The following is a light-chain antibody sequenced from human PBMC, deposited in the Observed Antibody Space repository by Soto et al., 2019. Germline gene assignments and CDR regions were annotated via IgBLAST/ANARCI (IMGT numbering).Light chain of an antibody. CDR3: CSYAGTSRV. V-gene: IGLV2-11*01. CDR2: DVS. Sequence: QSALTQPASVSGSPGQSITISCTGTSSDVGAYNFVSWYQHHPGKAPKLMIYDVSKRPSGIPDRFSGSKSGNTASLTISWLQADDEADYYCCSYAGTSRVFGGGTKLTVL. CDR1: SSDVGAYNF. J-gene: IGLJ3*02.